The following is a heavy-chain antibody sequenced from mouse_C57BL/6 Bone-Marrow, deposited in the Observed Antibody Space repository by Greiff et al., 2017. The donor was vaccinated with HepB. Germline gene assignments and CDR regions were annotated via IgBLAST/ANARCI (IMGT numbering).Heavy chain of an antibody. CDR3: ARKAFYCGSSDYWYFDV. Sequence: VQLQQSVAELVRPGASAKLSCTASGFNIKNTYMHWVKQRPEQGLEWIGRIDPANGNTKHAPKFQGKATITADTSSNTAYLQLSSLTSEDTAIYYCARKAFYCGSSDYWYFDVWGTGTTVTVSS. J-gene: IGHJ1*03. V-gene: IGHV14-3*01. CDR1: GFNIKNTY. D-gene: IGHD1-1*01. CDR2: IDPANGNT.